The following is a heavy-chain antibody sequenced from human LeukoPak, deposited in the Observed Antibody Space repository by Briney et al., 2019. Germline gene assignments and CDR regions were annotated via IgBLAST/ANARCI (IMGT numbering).Heavy chain of an antibody. CDR1: DDSITIYY. J-gene: IGHJ4*02. CDR2: IDHTGST. CDR3: ARGRSPQD. V-gene: IGHV4-59*12. Sequence: SETLSLTCTVSDDSITIYYWTWIRQPPGKGLEWIGYIDHTGSTNYNPSLNSRVTISFDTSKNQFSLNLSSVTAADTAVYYCARGRSPQDWGQGTLVTVSS.